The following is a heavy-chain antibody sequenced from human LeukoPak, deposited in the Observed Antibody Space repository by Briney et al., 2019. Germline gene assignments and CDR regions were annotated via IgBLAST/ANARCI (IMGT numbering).Heavy chain of an antibody. CDR2: ITWNSYDV. J-gene: IGHJ6*03. V-gene: IGHV3-9*01. Sequence: GRSLRLSCVDSGFTFDDSAMHWVRQAPGKGLEWVAHITWNSYDVHYADSVKGRFTISRDNAKNSLYLQMNSLRPEDTAVYFCARDRHVPGLYYYYMDVWGKGTTVTVSS. D-gene: IGHD6-6*01. CDR1: GFTFDDSA. CDR3: ARDRHVPGLYYYYMDV.